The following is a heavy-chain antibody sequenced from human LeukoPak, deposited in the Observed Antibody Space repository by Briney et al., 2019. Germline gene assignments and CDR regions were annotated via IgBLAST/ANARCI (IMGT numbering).Heavy chain of an antibody. CDR3: ARDIGVGYYFDY. CDR1: GFTFSSYS. D-gene: IGHD6-19*01. Sequence: PGGSLRLSCAASGFTFSSYSMNWVRQAPGKGLEWVSSISSSSSYIYYADSVKGRFTISRDNAKNSLYLQMNSLRAEDTAVYYCARDIGVGYYFDYWGQGTLVTVSS. CDR2: ISSSSSYI. V-gene: IGHV3-21*01. J-gene: IGHJ4*02.